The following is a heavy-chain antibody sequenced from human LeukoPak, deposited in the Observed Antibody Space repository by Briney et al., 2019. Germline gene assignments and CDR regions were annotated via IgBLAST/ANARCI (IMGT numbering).Heavy chain of an antibody. V-gene: IGHV3-48*03. Sequence: GGSLRLSCAASGFTFSSHEMNWVRQAPGKGLEWVSYISSSGSTIYYADSVKGRFTISRDNAKNSLYLQMNSLRAEDTAVYYCARIPQVEMATIRREFAFDIWGQGTMVTVSS. J-gene: IGHJ3*02. CDR1: GFTFSSHE. CDR2: ISSSGSTI. D-gene: IGHD5-24*01. CDR3: ARIPQVEMATIRREFAFDI.